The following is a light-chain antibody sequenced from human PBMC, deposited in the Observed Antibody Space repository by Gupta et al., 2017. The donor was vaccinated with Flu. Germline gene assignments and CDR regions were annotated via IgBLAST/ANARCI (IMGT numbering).Light chain of an antibody. CDR2: AAS. V-gene: IGKV1-39*01. Sequence: DIQMTQSPSSLSASVGDRVTITCRASQSISSSSLNWYQQKPGKAPNLLIYAASSWQSGVPSRFSGSGSGKHFTLTLTSLQREDFAAYYCQQSYRTPYTFGQGTKLEIK. CDR3: QQSYRTPYT. J-gene: IGKJ2*01. CDR1: QSISSSS.